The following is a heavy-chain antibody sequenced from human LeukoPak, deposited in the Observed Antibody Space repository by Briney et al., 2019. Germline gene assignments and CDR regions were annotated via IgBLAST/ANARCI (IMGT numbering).Heavy chain of an antibody. CDR2: ISYDGSNK. CDR1: GFTFSSYA. Sequence: GGSLRLSCAASGFTFSSYAMHWVRQAPGKGLEWVAVISYDGSNKYYADSVKGRFTISRDNSKNTLYLQMNSLRAEDTAVYYCASGVLPDYYDSSGYHDYRGQGTLVTVSS. J-gene: IGHJ4*02. D-gene: IGHD3-22*01. CDR3: ASGVLPDYYDSSGYHDY. V-gene: IGHV3-30*01.